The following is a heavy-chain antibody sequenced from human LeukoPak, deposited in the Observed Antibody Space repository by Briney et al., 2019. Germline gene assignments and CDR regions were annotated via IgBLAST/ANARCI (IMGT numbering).Heavy chain of an antibody. V-gene: IGHV1-2*02. D-gene: IGHD1-26*01. J-gene: IGHJ5*02. CDR2: INPDSGGT. Sequence: GSVKVSCKASGYTFTDYYIHWVRQAPGQGLEWMGWINPDSGGTNFAQKFQGRVTMTRDTSISTAYMELSRLRSDDTAMYYCARRIVTPSTKWFDAWGQGTLVTVSS. CDR1: GYTFTDYY. CDR3: ARRIVTPSTKWFDA.